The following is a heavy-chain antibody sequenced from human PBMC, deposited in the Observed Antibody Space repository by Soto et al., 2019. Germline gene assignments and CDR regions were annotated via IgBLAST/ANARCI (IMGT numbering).Heavy chain of an antibody. CDR2: INPNSGGT. Sequence: GASVKVSCKASGYTFTGYYMHWVRQAPGQGLEWMGWINPNSGGTNYAQKFQGWVTMTRDTSISTAYMELSRLRSDDTAVYYCARGYYYDSSGNWFDPWGQGTLVTVS. V-gene: IGHV1-2*04. CDR3: ARGYYYDSSGNWFDP. CDR1: GYTFTGYY. D-gene: IGHD3-22*01. J-gene: IGHJ5*02.